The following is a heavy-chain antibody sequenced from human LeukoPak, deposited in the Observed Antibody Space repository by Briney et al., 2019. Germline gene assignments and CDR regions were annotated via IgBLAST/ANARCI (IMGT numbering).Heavy chain of an antibody. CDR1: GFAFSRYG. Sequence: PGGSLRLSCAASGFAFSRYGMTWVRQAPGKGLEWVSSIIDSGGSTYYADSVKGRFTISRDNSKNTLYLQMNSLRAEDTAVYYCAKDPGGCTNGVCSEEGLFDPWGQGTLVTVSS. V-gene: IGHV3-23*01. CDR3: AKDPGGCTNGVCSEEGLFDP. CDR2: IIDSGGST. J-gene: IGHJ5*02. D-gene: IGHD2-8*01.